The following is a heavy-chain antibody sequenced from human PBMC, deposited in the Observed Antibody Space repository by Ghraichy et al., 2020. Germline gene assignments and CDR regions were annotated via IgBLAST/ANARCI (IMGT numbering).Heavy chain of an antibody. Sequence: GGSLRLSCAASGFTFSIYAMNWVRQAPGKGLEWVSVSSGSGGSTYYADSVKGRFTISRDNSKNTLYLQMNSLRAEDTAVYYCLGSYDNVGYYYGLDVWGQGTTVTVSS. V-gene: IGHV3-23*01. CDR1: GFTFSIYA. CDR2: SSGSGGST. J-gene: IGHJ6*02. D-gene: IGHD3-22*01. CDR3: LGSYDNVGYYYGLDV.